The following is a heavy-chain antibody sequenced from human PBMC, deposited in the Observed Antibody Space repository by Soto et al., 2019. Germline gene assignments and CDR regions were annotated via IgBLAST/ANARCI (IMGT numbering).Heavy chain of an antibody. CDR2: ISGSGGST. D-gene: IGHD4-17*01. J-gene: IGHJ6*02. CDR1: GFTFSSYA. Sequence: EVQLLESGGGLVQPGGSLRLSCAASGFTFSSYAMSWVRQAPGKGLEWVSAISGSGGSTYYADSVKGRFTISRDNSKNTLYLQMNRLRAEDTAVYYCAKGGTVRGYYYYGMDVWGQGTTVTVSS. CDR3: AKGGTVRGYYYYGMDV. V-gene: IGHV3-23*01.